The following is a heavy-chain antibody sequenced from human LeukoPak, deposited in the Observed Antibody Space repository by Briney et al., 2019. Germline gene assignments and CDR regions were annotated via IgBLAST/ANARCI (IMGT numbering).Heavy chain of an antibody. V-gene: IGHV1-69*06. D-gene: IGHD5-18*01. J-gene: IGHJ6*03. Sequence: ASVKVSCKASGGTFSSYAISWVRQAPGQGLEWMGGIIPIFGTANYAQKFQGRVTITADKSTSTAYMELSSLRSEDTAVYYCARRAGSYGSILYYYYYYMDVWGKGTTVTVSS. CDR3: ARRAGSYGSILYYYYYYMDV. CDR1: GGTFSSYA. CDR2: IIPIFGTA.